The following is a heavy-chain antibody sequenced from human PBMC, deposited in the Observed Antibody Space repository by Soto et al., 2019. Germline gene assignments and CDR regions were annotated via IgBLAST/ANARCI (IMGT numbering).Heavy chain of an antibody. V-gene: IGHV1-18*01. Sequence: QIQLLQSGAEVKKPGASVKVTCKASGYTFRNFGISWVRQAPGQGLEWMGWISAYNANANYAQKFQGRLTMTADTSPSTAYMELRSLRSDDTAVYYCARENSYFDYWGQGPLVTVSS. CDR2: ISAYNANA. CDR3: ARENSYFDY. CDR1: GYTFRNFG. J-gene: IGHJ4*02.